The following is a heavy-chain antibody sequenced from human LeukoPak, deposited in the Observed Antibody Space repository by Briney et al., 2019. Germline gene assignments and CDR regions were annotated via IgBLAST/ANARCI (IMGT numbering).Heavy chain of an antibody. V-gene: IGHV1-69*13. CDR2: IIPIFGTA. J-gene: IGHJ6*04. Sequence: ASVKVSCKASGGTFSSYAISWVRQAPGQGLEWMGGIIPIFGTANYAQKFQGRVTITADESTSTAYMELSSLRSEDTAVYYFTRGRDYYDILTGYHNHYVMDVWGKGTTVTVSS. D-gene: IGHD3-9*01. CDR3: TRGRDYYDILTGYHNHYVMDV. CDR1: GGTFSSYA.